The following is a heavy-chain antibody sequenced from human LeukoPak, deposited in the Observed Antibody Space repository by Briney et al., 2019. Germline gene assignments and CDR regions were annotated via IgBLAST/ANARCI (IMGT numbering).Heavy chain of an antibody. D-gene: IGHD3-3*01. CDR2: TYSGGST. V-gene: IGHV3-66*01. CDR3: ARTYYDYRVGTNYFDY. Sequence: PGGSPRLSCAASGFSVTTSYMSWVRQAPGKGLKWVSVTYSGGSTSHADSVKGRFTVSRDDSKNMVYLQMNSMRHDDTAVYYCARTYYDYRVGTNYFDYWGQGTLVTVSS. CDR1: GFSVTTSY. J-gene: IGHJ4*02.